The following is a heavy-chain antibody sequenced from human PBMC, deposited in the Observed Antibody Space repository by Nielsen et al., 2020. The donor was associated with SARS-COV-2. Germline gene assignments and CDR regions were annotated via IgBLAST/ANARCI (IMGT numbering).Heavy chain of an antibody. CDR3: ARRNRLAAPGAHFDL. V-gene: IGHV4-34*01. Sequence: SETLSLPCAVSGGSFRGHYWTWVRQTPGKGLEWLGEINHSGGINYNPSLSSRLTLSVDPSKNQFSLKLASLTAADTAFYYCARRNRLAAPGAHFDLWGRDSLVTVS. CDR2: INHSGGI. D-gene: IGHD6-13*01. CDR1: GGSFRGHY. J-gene: IGHJ2*01.